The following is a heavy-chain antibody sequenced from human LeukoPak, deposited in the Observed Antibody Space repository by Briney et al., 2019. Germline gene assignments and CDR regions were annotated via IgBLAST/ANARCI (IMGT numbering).Heavy chain of an antibody. V-gene: IGHV3-21*01. J-gene: IGHJ4*02. CDR2: ISSSSSYI. CDR1: GFTFRSYT. Sequence: GGSLGLSCGASGFTFRSYTMNWVRQAPGKGLEWVSSISSSSSYICYADSVKGRFTISRDNAKNSLYLQMNSLRAEDTAVYYCARLYTGIYDYWGQGTLVTVSS. D-gene: IGHD5-18*01. CDR3: ARLYTGIYDY.